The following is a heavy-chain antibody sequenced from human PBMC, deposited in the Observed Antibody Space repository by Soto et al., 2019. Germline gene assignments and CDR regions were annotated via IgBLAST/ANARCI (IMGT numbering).Heavy chain of an antibody. CDR1: GFTFSSYG. D-gene: IGHD3-10*01. J-gene: IGHJ4*02. CDR2: IPYDGSNK. CDR3: AKDRYYYGSGPPHFDY. Sequence: SLRLSCAASGFTFSSYGMHWVRQAPGKGLEWVAVIPYDGSNKYYADSVKGRFTISRDNSKNTLYLQMNSLRAEDTAVYYCAKDRYYYGSGPPHFDYWGQGTLVTVSS. V-gene: IGHV3-30*18.